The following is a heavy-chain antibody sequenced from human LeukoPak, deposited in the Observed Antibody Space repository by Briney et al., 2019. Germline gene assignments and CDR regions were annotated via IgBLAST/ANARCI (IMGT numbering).Heavy chain of an antibody. CDR1: GYTLTELS. V-gene: IGHV1-24*01. CDR3: ATELDRGNAFDI. Sequence: ASVKVSCKVSGYTLTELSMHLVRQAPGKGLEWMGGFDPEDGETIYAQKFQGRVTMTEDTSTDTAYMELSSLRSEDTAVYYCATELDRGNAFDIWGQETMVTVSS. CDR2: FDPEDGET. D-gene: IGHD6-13*01. J-gene: IGHJ3*02.